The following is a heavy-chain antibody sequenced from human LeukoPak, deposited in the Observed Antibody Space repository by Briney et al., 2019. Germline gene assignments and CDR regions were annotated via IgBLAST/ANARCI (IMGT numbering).Heavy chain of an antibody. CDR1: GGSISSSSYY. V-gene: IGHV4-39*01. Sequence: SETLSLTCTVSGGSISSSSYYWGWIRQPPGKGLEWIGSIYYSGSTYYNPSLKSRVTISVDTSKNQFSLKLSSVTAADTAVYYCARALGGYPANFDYWGQGTLVTVSS. J-gene: IGHJ4*02. D-gene: IGHD1-26*01. CDR3: ARALGGYPANFDY. CDR2: IYYSGST.